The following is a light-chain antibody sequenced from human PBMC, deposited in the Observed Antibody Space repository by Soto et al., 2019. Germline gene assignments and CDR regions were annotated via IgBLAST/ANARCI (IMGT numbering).Light chain of an antibody. CDR3: QQDASLPPT. CDR1: QTISSW. Sequence: PMSEAASPVSGSVENVVTIISRASQTISSWLAWYQQKPGKAPKLLIYAASTLQSGVPSRFSGSGSGTEFTLTISSLQPDEFATYYCQQDASLPPTFGEGTKVDIK. J-gene: IGKJ1*01. V-gene: IGKV1-5*02. CDR2: AAS.